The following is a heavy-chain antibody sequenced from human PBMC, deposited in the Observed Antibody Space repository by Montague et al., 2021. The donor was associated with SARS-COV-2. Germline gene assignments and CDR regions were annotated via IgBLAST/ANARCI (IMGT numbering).Heavy chain of an antibody. Sequence: SLRLSCAASGFTFSSYAMNWVRQAPGKGLEWVSFITNDGSNKYYADSVKGRFTISRDNSKNTLYLQMNSLRAEDTAVYYCARVPGRGCYYGGFDIWGQGTMVTVSS. V-gene: IGHV3-30-3*01. CDR3: ARVPGRGCYYGGFDI. J-gene: IGHJ3*02. D-gene: IGHD1-26*01. CDR2: ITNDGSNK. CDR1: GFTFSSYA.